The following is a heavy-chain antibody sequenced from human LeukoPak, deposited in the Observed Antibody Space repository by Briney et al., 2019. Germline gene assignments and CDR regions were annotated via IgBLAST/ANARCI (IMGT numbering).Heavy chain of an antibody. CDR3: ARRIAVAGKVWFDP. CDR1: GYSFTSYW. D-gene: IGHD6-19*01. CDR2: IDPGDSDT. Sequence: GESLKISCKGSGYSFTSYWIGWVRQMPGKGLDWMEIIDPGDSDTRYSPSFQGQVTISADKSISTAYLQWSSLKAPDTAMYYCARRIAVAGKVWFDPWGQGTLVTVSS. V-gene: IGHV5-51*01. J-gene: IGHJ5*02.